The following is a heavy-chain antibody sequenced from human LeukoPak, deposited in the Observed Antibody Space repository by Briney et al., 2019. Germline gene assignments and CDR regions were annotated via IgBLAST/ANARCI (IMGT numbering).Heavy chain of an antibody. J-gene: IGHJ5*02. Sequence: SETLSLTCTVSGGSISSSSYYWAWIRQPPGKGLEWIGSIYYSGSTYYNPSLKSRVTISVDTSKNQFSLKLSPVTAADTAVYYCARAVAGSNWFDPWGQGTLVTVSS. V-gene: IGHV4-39*07. CDR2: IYYSGST. D-gene: IGHD6-19*01. CDR1: GGSISSSSYY. CDR3: ARAVAGSNWFDP.